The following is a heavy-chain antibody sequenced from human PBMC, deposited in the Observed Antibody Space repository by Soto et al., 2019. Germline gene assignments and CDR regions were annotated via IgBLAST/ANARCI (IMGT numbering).Heavy chain of an antibody. CDR2: IYYSGST. Sequence: PSETLSLTCTVSGGSISSSSYYWGWIRQPPGKGLEWIGSIYYSGSTYYNPSLKSRVTISVDTSKNQFSPKLSSVTAADTAVYYCARDLGSSSGYFDYWGQGTLVTVSS. J-gene: IGHJ4*02. V-gene: IGHV4-39*07. CDR3: ARDLGSSSGYFDY. CDR1: GGSISSSSYY. D-gene: IGHD6-13*01.